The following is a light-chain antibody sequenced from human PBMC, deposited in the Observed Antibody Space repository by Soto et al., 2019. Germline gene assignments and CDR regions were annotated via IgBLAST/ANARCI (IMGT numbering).Light chain of an antibody. CDR3: SSYTSRNTLA. CDR2: EVT. V-gene: IGLV2-14*01. Sequence: QSALTQPASVSGSPGQSITISCTGTSSDVGGYNFVSWYQQHPGKAPKLMSYEVTDRPSGVSNRFSGSKSGSTASLTISGLQAEDEADYYCSSYTSRNTLAFGGGTQLTVL. J-gene: IGLJ2*01. CDR1: SSDVGGYNF.